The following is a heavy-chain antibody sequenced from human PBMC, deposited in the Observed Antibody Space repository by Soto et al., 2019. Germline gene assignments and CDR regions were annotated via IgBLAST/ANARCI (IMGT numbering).Heavy chain of an antibody. V-gene: IGHV5-51*01. J-gene: IGHJ6*02. CDR2: IYLGDSDT. CDR3: ARSSSSVARYYYYGMDV. Sequence: PGESLKISCKGSGYSFTSYWIGWVRQMPGKGLEWMGIIYLGDSDTRYSPSFQGQVTISADKSISTAYLQWSSLKASDTAMYYCARSSSSVARYYYYGMDVWGQGTTVTVSS. CDR1: GYSFTSYW. D-gene: IGHD6-6*01.